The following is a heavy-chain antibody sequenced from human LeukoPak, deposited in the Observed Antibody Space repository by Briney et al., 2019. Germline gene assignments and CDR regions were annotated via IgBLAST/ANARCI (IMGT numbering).Heavy chain of an antibody. V-gene: IGHV3-30-3*01. CDR3: ARDDSPYSSSWYLGLDY. J-gene: IGHJ4*02. D-gene: IGHD6-13*01. Sequence: GGSLRLSCAASGFTFSSYAMHWVRQAPGKGLEWVAVIPYDGSNKYYADSVKGRFTISRDNSKNTLYLQMNSLRAEDTAVYYCARDDSPYSSSWYLGLDYWGQGTLVTVSS. CDR1: GFTFSSYA. CDR2: IPYDGSNK.